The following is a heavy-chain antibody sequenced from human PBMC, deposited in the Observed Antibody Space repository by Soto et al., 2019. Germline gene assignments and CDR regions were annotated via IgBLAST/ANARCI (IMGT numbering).Heavy chain of an antibody. J-gene: IGHJ4*02. CDR1: GFTFSSYG. V-gene: IGHV3-30*18. CDR3: AKEGGLSGSSSISTSYSFDY. CDR2: ISYDGSNT. D-gene: IGHD1-26*01. Sequence: QVQLVESGGGVVQPGRSLRLSCVASGFTFSSYGMHWVRQAPGKGLEWVAIISYDGSNTYYADSVKGRFTISRDNSKNTLYLKMTSLRAEDTSVYYCAKEGGLSGSSSISTSYSFDYWGQGTLVTVSS.